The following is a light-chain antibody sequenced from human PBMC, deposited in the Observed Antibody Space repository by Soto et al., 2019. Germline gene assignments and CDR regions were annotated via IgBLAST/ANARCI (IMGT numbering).Light chain of an antibody. Sequence: EIVLTQSPGTLSLSPGERATLSCRASRSVTSRYLAWYQQKPGQAPRLLIYGTSSRATGIPDRFSGSGSGTDFTLTISRLEPEDFAVYYCQQRSNWPLTFGGGTKVEIK. CDR3: QQRSNWPLT. V-gene: IGKV3D-20*02. J-gene: IGKJ4*01. CDR2: GTS. CDR1: RSVTSRY.